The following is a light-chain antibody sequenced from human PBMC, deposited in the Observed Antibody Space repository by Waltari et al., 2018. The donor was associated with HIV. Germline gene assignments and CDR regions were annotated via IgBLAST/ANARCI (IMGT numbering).Light chain of an antibody. Sequence: QSALTQPPSASGSPGQSVPISCTGTSSDVGGYKYVSWYQQHPGKAPKLMIYDVSKRPSGVPDRFSGSKSGNTASLTVSGLRAEDEADYYCSSYAGSNNWVVFGGGTKLTVL. CDR2: DVS. J-gene: IGLJ2*01. CDR1: SSDVGGYKY. V-gene: IGLV2-8*01. CDR3: SSYAGSNNWVV.